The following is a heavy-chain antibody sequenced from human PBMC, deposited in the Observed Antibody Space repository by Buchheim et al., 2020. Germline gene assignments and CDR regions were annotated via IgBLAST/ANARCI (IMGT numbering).Heavy chain of an antibody. J-gene: IGHJ6*02. CDR2: IKQDGSEK. Sequence: EVQLVESGGGLVQPGGSLRLSCAASGFTFSSYWMSWVRQAPGKGLEWVANIKQDGSEKYYVDSVKGRFTISRDNAKNSLYLQMNSLRAEDTAVYYCARDSLYSSSPKYYYYGMDVWGQGTT. CDR3: ARDSLYSSSPKYYYYGMDV. CDR1: GFTFSSYW. D-gene: IGHD6-6*01. V-gene: IGHV3-7*01.